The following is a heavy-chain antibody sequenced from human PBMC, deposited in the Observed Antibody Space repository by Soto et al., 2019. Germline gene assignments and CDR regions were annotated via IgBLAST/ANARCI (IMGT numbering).Heavy chain of an antibody. CDR3: ATYYFGSGSYYRFDN. D-gene: IGHD3-10*01. CDR1: GYAFSFG. V-gene: IGHV1-18*01. J-gene: IGHJ4*02. Sequence: ASVKVSCKASGYAFSFGFSWVRQASGQGLEWMGWISASDGSTNSAQKFRGRISLTTDTSTNTAYLDLLSLTSDDTAVYFCATYYFGSGSYYRFDNWGQGTLVTVSS. CDR2: ISASDGST.